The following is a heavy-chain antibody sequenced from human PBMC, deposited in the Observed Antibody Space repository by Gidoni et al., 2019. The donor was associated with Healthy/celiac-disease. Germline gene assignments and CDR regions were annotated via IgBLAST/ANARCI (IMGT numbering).Heavy chain of an antibody. J-gene: IGHJ4*02. D-gene: IGHD2-21*02. Sequence: QVQLQESGPGLVKPSETLSLTCTVSGGSISSYYWSWIRQPPGKGLEWIGYIYYSGSTNYNPSLKSRVTISVDTSKNQFSLKLSSVTAADTAVYYCARAPDLSPDYWGQGTLVTVSS. CDR1: GGSISSYY. V-gene: IGHV4-59*01. CDR2: IYYSGST. CDR3: ARAPDLSPDY.